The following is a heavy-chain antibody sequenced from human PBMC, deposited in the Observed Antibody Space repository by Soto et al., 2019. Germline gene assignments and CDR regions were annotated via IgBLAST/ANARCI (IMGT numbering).Heavy chain of an antibody. CDR1: GFTFSDYA. Sequence: VQLVESGGGVVQPGRSLRLFCAASGFTFSDYAMHWVRQAPGKGLEWVTVVSHDGRNTHFADSVKGRLTISGDSSKNMVSLEMTSLRAEDTAVYYCAKGGRQWLVTSDFNYWGQGAQVTVSS. D-gene: IGHD6-19*01. CDR2: VSHDGRNT. CDR3: AKGGRQWLVTSDFNY. V-gene: IGHV3-30*18. J-gene: IGHJ4*02.